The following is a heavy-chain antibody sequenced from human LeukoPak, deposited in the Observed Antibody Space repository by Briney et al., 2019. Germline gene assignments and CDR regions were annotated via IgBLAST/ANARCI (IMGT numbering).Heavy chain of an antibody. Sequence: SVKVSCKASGGTFSSYAISWVRQAPGQGLEWMGGIIPIFGTANYAQKFQGRVTITTDESTSTAYMELSSLRSEDTAVYYCAKFWSGYPDAFDIWGQGTMVTVSS. CDR2: IIPIFGTA. J-gene: IGHJ3*02. V-gene: IGHV1-69*05. CDR3: AKFWSGYPDAFDI. D-gene: IGHD3-3*01. CDR1: GGTFSSYA.